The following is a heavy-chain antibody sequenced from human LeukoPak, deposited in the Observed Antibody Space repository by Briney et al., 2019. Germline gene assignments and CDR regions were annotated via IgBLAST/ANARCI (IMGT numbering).Heavy chain of an antibody. V-gene: IGHV3-30*02. CDR2: IRYDGSNK. J-gene: IGHJ3*02. Sequence: PGGSLRLSCAASGFTFSRYGMHSVRQAPGQGLEWVAFIRYDGSNKYYAHSVKGRFTISRDNSKNTLYLQMNSLRAEDTAVYYCAKDLAYGEYAGGDAFDIWGQGTMVTVSS. CDR1: GFTFSRYG. D-gene: IGHD4-17*01. CDR3: AKDLAYGEYAGGDAFDI.